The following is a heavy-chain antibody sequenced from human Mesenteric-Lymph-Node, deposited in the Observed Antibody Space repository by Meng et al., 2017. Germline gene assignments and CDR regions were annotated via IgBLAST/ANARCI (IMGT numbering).Heavy chain of an antibody. D-gene: IGHD6-19*01. CDR3: ARVDSSGHFDS. V-gene: IGHV3-33*01. Sequence: GESLKISCAASGFTFSNYGMHWVRQAPGKGLEWVEVLWYDGSNKYYADSVKGRFTISRDNSKNTLYLQMTSLRAEDTAIYYCARVDSSGHFDSWGQGTLVTVSS. J-gene: IGHJ4*02. CDR1: GFTFSNYG. CDR2: LWYDGSNK.